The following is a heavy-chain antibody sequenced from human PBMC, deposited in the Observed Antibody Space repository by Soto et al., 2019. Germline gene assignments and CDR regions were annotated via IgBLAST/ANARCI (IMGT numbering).Heavy chain of an antibody. CDR3: ARDSSGWSGRYYYYGMDV. CDR2: IYSGGSK. D-gene: IGHD6-19*01. J-gene: IGHJ6*02. Sequence: GGSLRLSCAASGFTVSSNYMSWVRQAPGKGLEWVSVIYSGGSKNYADTVKGRFTISSDNSKNTPYLQMNSLRAEDTAVYYCARDSSGWSGRYYYYGMDVWGQGTTVTVSS. V-gene: IGHV3-53*01. CDR1: GFTVSSNY.